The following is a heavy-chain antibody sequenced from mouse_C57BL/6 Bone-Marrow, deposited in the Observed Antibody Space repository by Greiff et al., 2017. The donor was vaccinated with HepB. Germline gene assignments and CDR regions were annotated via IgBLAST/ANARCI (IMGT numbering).Heavy chain of an antibody. CDR2: INPNNGGT. V-gene: IGHV1-26*01. Sequence: VQLKQSGPELVKPGASVKISCKASGYTFTDYYMNWVKQSHGKSLEWIGDINPNNGGTSYNQKFKGKATLTVDKSSSTAYMELRSLTSEDSAVYYCARPYYGYDRLAYWGQGTLVTVSA. J-gene: IGHJ3*01. CDR1: GYTFTDYY. CDR3: ARPYYGYDRLAY. D-gene: IGHD2-9*01.